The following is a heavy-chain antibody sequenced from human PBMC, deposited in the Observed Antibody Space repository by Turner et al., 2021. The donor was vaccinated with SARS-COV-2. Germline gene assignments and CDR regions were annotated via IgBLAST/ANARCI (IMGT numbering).Heavy chain of an antibody. D-gene: IGHD1-26*01. J-gene: IGHJ4*02. V-gene: IGHV3-74*01. CDR1: GFTFSSYA. CDR2: SNGDGTST. Sequence: EVQLVESGGGLVQPGGSLRLSCAASGFTFSSYAMHWVRQAPGKGMVWVARSNGDGTSTSYADSEKGRFTISRDKAKNTLYVQMSSLRAEDTAVYYCARSSAGAIDYWGQGTLVTVTS. CDR3: ARSSAGAIDY.